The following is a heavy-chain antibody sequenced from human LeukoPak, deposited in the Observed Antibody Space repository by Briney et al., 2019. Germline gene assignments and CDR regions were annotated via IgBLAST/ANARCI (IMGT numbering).Heavy chain of an antibody. Sequence: SVKVSCKASGGTFSSYAISWVRQAPGQGLEWMGGIIPIFGTANYAQKFQGRVTITADKSTSTAYMELSSLRSEDTAVYYCAGPSYYYDSSGYSFRDYYYMDVWGKGTTVTVSS. J-gene: IGHJ6*03. V-gene: IGHV1-69*06. CDR2: IIPIFGTA. D-gene: IGHD3-22*01. CDR3: AGPSYYYDSSGYSFRDYYYMDV. CDR1: GGTFSSYA.